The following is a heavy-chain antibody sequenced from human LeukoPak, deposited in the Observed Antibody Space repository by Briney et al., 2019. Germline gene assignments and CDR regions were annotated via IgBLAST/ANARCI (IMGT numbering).Heavy chain of an antibody. CDR3: ARGPYGGNAASYFDY. V-gene: IGHV4-59*12. J-gene: IGHJ4*02. CDR1: GGSISSYY. CDR2: IYYSGST. Sequence: NSSETLSLTCTVSGGSISSYYWSWIRQPPGKGLEWIGYIYYSGSTNYNPSLKSRVTISVDTSKNQFSLKLSSVTAADTAVYYCARGPYGGNAASYFDYWGQGTLVTVSS. D-gene: IGHD4-23*01.